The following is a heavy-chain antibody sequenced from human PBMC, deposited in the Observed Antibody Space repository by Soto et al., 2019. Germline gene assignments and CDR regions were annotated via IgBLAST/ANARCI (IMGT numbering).Heavy chain of an antibody. V-gene: IGHV1-18*01. J-gene: IGHJ4*02. CDR1: GYTFSSYH. CDR3: ARYLPPVAY. Sequence: QIPLVQSGAEVKKPGASVKVSCKASGYTFSSYHITWVRQAPGQGLEWMGWISAYNGNTNYAQNLQGRVTMTTDPSTSTAYMVLRILRSDATAVYCCARYLPPVAYWGQGTLVNVCS. CDR2: ISAYNGNT.